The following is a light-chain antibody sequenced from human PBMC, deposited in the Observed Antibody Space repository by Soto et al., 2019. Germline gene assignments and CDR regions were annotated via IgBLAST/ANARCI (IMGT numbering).Light chain of an antibody. CDR3: QQYYKWPHT. CDR1: QSVSSN. CDR2: GAS. J-gene: IGKJ5*01. Sequence: EIVMTQSPATLSVSPGERATLSCRASQSVSSNLAWYQQKPGQVPRLLIYGASTRATGIPARFSGSGSGTEFTTTSSRLPDDDVAVYYHQQYYKWPHTFGQGTRLEIQ. V-gene: IGKV3-15*01.